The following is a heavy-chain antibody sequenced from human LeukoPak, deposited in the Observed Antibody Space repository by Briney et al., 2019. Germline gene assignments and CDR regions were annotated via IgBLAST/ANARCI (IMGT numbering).Heavy chain of an antibody. CDR3: AREKIVGATRPFDY. Sequence: SETLSLTCTVSGGSISSGGYYWSWIRQPAGKGLEWIGRIYTSGSTNYNPSLKSRVTMSVDTSKNQFSLKLSSVTAADTAVYYCAREKIVGATRPFDYWGQGTLVTVSS. CDR2: IYTSGST. CDR1: GGSISSGGYY. V-gene: IGHV4-61*02. D-gene: IGHD1-26*01. J-gene: IGHJ4*02.